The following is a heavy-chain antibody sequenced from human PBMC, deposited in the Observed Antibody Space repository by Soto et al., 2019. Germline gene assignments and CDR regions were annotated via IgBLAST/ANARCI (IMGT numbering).Heavy chain of an antibody. Sequence: QVQLVQPGAEARKPGASVNISCWASGFTFGDNLINWVRQAPGQSLEWMGWINPDHGNTKYSQTFPGRVTIPRHSSASTAYVEVTDLTSDDTAVYYCARDMLSVGPRANDAFDVWGQGTMVTGSS. D-gene: IGHD2-8*01. CDR3: ARDMLSVGPRANDAFDV. CDR2: INPDHGNT. CDR1: GFTFGDNL. J-gene: IGHJ3*01. V-gene: IGHV1-3*01.